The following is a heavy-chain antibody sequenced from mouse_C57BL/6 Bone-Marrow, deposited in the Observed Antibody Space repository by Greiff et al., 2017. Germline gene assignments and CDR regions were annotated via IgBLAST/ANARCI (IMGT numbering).Heavy chain of an antibody. CDR2: IYPGDGDT. CDR1: GYEFSSSW. CDR3: ARGIYYGYAMDY. Sequence: QVQLQQSGPELVKPGASVKISCKASGYEFSSSWMNWVKQRPGKGLEWIGRIYPGDGDTNYNGKFKGKATMTADKSSSTAYMQLSSLTSEDSAVYFCARGIYYGYAMDYWGQGTSVTVSS. V-gene: IGHV1-82*01. D-gene: IGHD1-1*01. J-gene: IGHJ4*01.